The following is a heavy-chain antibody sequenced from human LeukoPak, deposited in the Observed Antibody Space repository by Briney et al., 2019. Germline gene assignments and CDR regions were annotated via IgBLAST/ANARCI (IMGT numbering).Heavy chain of an antibody. D-gene: IGHD6-19*01. CDR3: ARGAGWYNY. Sequence: PSETLSLTCTVSGYSISSGYDWGWIRQPPGQGLEWIGSIYYRRTTYYNPSLKSRVTISVDTSKNQFSLKLSSVTAADTAVYYCARGAGWYNYWGQGTLVTVSS. J-gene: IGHJ4*02. CDR2: IYYRRTT. V-gene: IGHV4-38-2*02. CDR1: GYSISSGYD.